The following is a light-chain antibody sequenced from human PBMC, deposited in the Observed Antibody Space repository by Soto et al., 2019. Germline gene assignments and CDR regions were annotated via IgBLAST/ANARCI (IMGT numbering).Light chain of an antibody. CDR3: QQYNNWS. CDR2: GAS. CDR1: QSLTSSF. J-gene: IGKJ5*01. Sequence: EIVLTQSPGTLSLSPGERATLSCRASQSLTSSFLAWYQQKPGQAPRLLIYGASNRATGIPDRFSGSGSGTDFTLTISSLQSEDFAVYYCQQYNNWSFGQGTRLEIK. V-gene: IGKV3-20*01.